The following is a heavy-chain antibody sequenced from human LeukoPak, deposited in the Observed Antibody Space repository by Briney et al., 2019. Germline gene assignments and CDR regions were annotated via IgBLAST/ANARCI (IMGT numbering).Heavy chain of an antibody. CDR1: GHTFTGYY. Sequence: ASVKVSCKASGHTFTGYYMHWVRQAPGQGLEWMGRINPNCGGTNYAQKFQGRVTMTRDTSISTAYMELSRLRSDDTAVYYCARLYSGYDSDYWGQGTLVTVSS. V-gene: IGHV1-2*06. CDR2: INPNCGGT. CDR3: ARLYSGYDSDY. D-gene: IGHD5-12*01. J-gene: IGHJ4*02.